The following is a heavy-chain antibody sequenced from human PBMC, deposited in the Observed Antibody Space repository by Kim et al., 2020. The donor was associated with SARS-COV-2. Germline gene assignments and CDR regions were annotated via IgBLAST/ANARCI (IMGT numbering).Heavy chain of an antibody. CDR2: IYYSGST. Sequence: SETLSLTCTVSGGSISSGGYYWSWIRQHPGKGLEWIGYIYYSGSTYYNPSLKSRVTISVDTSKNQFSLKLSSVTAADTAVYYCASRGGSGWEDFDYWGQGTLVTVSS. D-gene: IGHD6-19*01. CDR3: ASRGGSGWEDFDY. J-gene: IGHJ4*02. V-gene: IGHV4-31*03. CDR1: GGSISSGGYY.